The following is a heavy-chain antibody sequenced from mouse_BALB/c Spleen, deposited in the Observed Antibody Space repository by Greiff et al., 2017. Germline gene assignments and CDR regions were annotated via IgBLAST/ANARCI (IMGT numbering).Heavy chain of an antibody. V-gene: IGHV1-80*01. CDR1: GYAFSSYW. Sequence: QVQLKQSGAELVRPGSSVKISCKASGYAFSSYWMNWVKQRPGQGLEWIGQIYPGDGDTNYNGKFKGKATLTADKSSSTAYMQLSSLTSEDSAVYFCARSYGYYAMDYWGQGTSVTVSS. CDR2: IYPGDGDT. D-gene: IGHD1-2*01. CDR3: ARSYGYYAMDY. J-gene: IGHJ4*01.